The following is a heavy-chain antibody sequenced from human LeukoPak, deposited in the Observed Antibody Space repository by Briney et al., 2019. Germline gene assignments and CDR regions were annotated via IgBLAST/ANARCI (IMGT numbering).Heavy chain of an antibody. CDR3: ARGFFPDIVVVPAAISYYMDV. D-gene: IGHD2-2*01. V-gene: IGHV1-2*02. Sequence: ASVKVSCKASGYTFTGYYMHWVRQAPGQGLEWMGWINPNSGGTNYAQKFQGRVTMTWDTSISTAYMELSRLRSDDTAVYYCARGFFPDIVVVPAAISYYMDVWGRGTTVTVSS. J-gene: IGHJ6*03. CDR1: GYTFTGYY. CDR2: INPNSGGT.